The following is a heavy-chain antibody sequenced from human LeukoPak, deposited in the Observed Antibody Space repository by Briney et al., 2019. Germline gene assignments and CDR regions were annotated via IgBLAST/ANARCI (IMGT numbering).Heavy chain of an antibody. CDR1: GFTFSSYS. J-gene: IGHJ4*02. V-gene: IGHV3-7*01. D-gene: IGHD1-14*01. Sequence: GGPLRLSCAASGFTFSSYSMSWVRQAPGKGLEWVANIKQDGSEKYYVDSVKGRYTISRDNAKNSLYLQVNSLRAEDTAVYYCARNQRRLDYWGQGTLVTVSS. CDR2: IKQDGSEK. CDR3: ARNQRRLDY.